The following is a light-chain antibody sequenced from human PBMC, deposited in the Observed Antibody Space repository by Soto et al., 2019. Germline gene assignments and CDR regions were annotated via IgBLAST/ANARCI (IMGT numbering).Light chain of an antibody. V-gene: IGKV3-20*01. Sequence: EIVLTQSPGNLSLSPGERATLSCRASQSVSSSYLAWYQQKPGQAPRLLIYGASSRATGIPDRFSGSGSGTDFTLTISRLEPEDFAVYYCQQYCSSPLFTFGPGTKVDIK. J-gene: IGKJ3*01. CDR1: QSVSSSY. CDR3: QQYCSSPLFT. CDR2: GAS.